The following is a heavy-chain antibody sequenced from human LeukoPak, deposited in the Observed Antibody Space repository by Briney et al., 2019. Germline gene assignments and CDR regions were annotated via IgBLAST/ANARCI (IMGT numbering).Heavy chain of an antibody. Sequence: GGSLRLSCAASGFTFSSYAMSWVRQAPGKGLEWVSAISGSGDSTYYADSVKGRFTISRDNSKNTLYLQMNSLRAEDTAVYYCARGPAAGNRLDSWGQGTLVTVSS. CDR1: GFTFSSYA. V-gene: IGHV3-23*01. J-gene: IGHJ4*02. D-gene: IGHD6-19*01. CDR3: ARGPAAGNRLDS. CDR2: ISGSGDST.